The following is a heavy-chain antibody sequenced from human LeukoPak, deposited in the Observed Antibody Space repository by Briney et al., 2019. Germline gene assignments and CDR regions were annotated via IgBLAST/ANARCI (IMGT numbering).Heavy chain of an antibody. CDR1: GFTFSSYA. D-gene: IGHD3-10*01. V-gene: IGHV3-23*01. CDR3: AKDYYYGSGRFDY. J-gene: IGHJ4*02. Sequence: GGSLRLSCAAPGFTFSSYAMSWVRQAPGKGLEWVSAISGSGGITYYADSVRGRFTISRDNSKNTLYLQMNSLRAEDTAVYYCAKDYYYGSGRFDYWGQGTLVTVSS. CDR2: ISGSGGIT.